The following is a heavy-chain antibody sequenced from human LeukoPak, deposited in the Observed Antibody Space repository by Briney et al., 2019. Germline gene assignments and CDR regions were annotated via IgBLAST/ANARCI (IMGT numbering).Heavy chain of an antibody. CDR2: TYYRSKWYN. Sequence: KASQTLSLTCAISGDSVSSNSAAWHWIRQSPSRGLEWLGRTYYRSKWYNDYAVSVKSRITINPDTSKNQFSLQLNSVTPEDTAVYYCARASYGYVQPYYYYYGMDVWGQGTTVTVSS. CDR1: GDSVSSNSAA. J-gene: IGHJ6*02. V-gene: IGHV6-1*01. D-gene: IGHD5-18*01. CDR3: ARASYGYVQPYYYYYGMDV.